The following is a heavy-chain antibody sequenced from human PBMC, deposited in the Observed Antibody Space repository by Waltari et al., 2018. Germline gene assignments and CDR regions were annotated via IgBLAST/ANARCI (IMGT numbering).Heavy chain of an antibody. J-gene: IGHJ4*02. Sequence: EVQLVESGGGLVQPGGSLRLSCAASGFTFSTFWLHWVRQVPGKGLAWVSSINSDGSATTYADSVKGRLIISRDNAKSTLYLQMDSLRAEDTAMYYCAGSTNSNTFDHWGQGTLVTVSS. CDR2: INSDGSAT. D-gene: IGHD4-4*01. CDR3: AGSTNSNTFDH. V-gene: IGHV3-74*01. CDR1: GFTFSTFW.